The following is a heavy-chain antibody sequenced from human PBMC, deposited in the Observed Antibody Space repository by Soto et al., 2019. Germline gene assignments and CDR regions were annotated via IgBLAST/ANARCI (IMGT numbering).Heavy chain of an antibody. D-gene: IGHD5-12*01. CDR3: ARHEAGYSGYDSTLDYYYMDV. CDR2: IYYSGST. J-gene: IGHJ6*03. V-gene: IGHV4-39*01. CDR1: GGSISISSHY. Sequence: PSETLSLTCTVSGGSISISSHYWGWIRQPPGKGLEWIGSIYYSGSTYYNPSLKSRVTISVDTSKNQFSLKLSSVTAADTAVYYCARHEAGYSGYDSTLDYYYMDVWGKGTTVTVSS.